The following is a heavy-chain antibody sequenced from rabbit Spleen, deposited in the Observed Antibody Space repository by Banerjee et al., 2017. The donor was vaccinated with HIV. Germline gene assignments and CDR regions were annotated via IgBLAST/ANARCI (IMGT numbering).Heavy chain of an antibody. CDR3: VRGASESGYYSL. D-gene: IGHD1-1*01. Sequence: LEESGGGLVQPGGSLTLSCKASGFDFSSYYMTWVRQAPGKGLEWIGYIDLLFGTTYYANWVNGRFTISSHNAQNTLYLQLNSLTAADTATYFCVRGASESGYYSLWGQGTLVTVS. CDR2: IDLLFGTT. J-gene: IGHJ6*01. CDR1: GFDFSSYY. V-gene: IGHV1S7*01.